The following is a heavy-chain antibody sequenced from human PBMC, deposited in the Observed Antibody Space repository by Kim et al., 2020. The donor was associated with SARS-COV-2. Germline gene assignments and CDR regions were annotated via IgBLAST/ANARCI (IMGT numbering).Heavy chain of an antibody. CDR3: ARFAWNAPFDY. J-gene: IGHJ4*02. Sequence: TTYSPSLMSRVTISVDTSKNQFSLKLSSVTAADTAVYYCARFAWNAPFDYWGQGSLVTVSS. V-gene: IGHV4-59*01. CDR2: T. D-gene: IGHD1-1*01.